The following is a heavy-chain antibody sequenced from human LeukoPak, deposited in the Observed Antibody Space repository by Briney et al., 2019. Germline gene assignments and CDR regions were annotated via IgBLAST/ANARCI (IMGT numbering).Heavy chain of an antibody. J-gene: IGHJ4*02. CDR3: ASSYCSGGSCYDY. D-gene: IGHD2-15*01. V-gene: IGHV3-72*01. Sequence: PGGSLRLSCAASGVTFSDHYMDWVRQAPGEGLEWVGRSRNKANSYTTEYAASVKGRFTISRDDLKNSVFLQMNSLKMEDTAVYYCASSYCSGGSCYDYWGQGSLVTVSS. CDR1: GVTFSDHY. CDR2: SRNKANSYTT.